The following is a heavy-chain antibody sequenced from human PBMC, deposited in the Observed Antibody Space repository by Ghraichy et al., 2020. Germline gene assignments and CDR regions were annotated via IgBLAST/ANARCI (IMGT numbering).Heavy chain of an antibody. V-gene: IGHV4-61*01. CDR1: GGSVSSGSYY. Sequence: SETLSLTCTVSGGSVSSGSYYWSWIRQPPGKGLEWIGYIYYSGSTNYNPSLKSRVTISVDTSKYQFSLKLSSVTAADTAVYYCARALPLMVYAIESRFDPWGQGTLVTVSS. CDR2: IYYSGST. D-gene: IGHD2-8*01. CDR3: ARALPLMVYAIESRFDP. J-gene: IGHJ5*02.